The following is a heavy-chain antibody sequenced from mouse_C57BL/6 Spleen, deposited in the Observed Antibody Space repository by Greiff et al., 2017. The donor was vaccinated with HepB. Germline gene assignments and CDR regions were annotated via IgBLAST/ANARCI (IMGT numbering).Heavy chain of an antibody. V-gene: IGHV1-69*01. CDR2: IDPSDSYT. J-gene: IGHJ4*01. Sequence: QVQLQQPGAELVMPGASVKLSCKASGYTFTSYWMHWVKQRPGQGLEWIGEIDPSDSYTNYNQKFKGKSTLTVDKSSSTAYMQLSSLTSEDSAVYYCARSEYYGYDYAMDYWGQGTSVTVSS. D-gene: IGHD2-2*01. CDR3: ARSEYYGYDYAMDY. CDR1: GYTFTSYW.